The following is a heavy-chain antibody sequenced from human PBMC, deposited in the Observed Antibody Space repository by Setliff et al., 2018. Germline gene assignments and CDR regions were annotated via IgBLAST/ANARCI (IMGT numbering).Heavy chain of an antibody. D-gene: IGHD2-21*02. CDR2: IWNDGSTK. CDR3: ARNWATAQHYYYGMDV. Sequence: GSLRLSCVASGFTFSNYGMHWVRQAPGKGLEWVALIWNDGSTKFYGDSVKGRFTISRDNSENTLYLQMTSLRAEDTAVYYCARNWATAQHYYYGMDVWGRGTTVTVSS. V-gene: IGHV3-33*01. CDR1: GFTFSNYG. J-gene: IGHJ6*02.